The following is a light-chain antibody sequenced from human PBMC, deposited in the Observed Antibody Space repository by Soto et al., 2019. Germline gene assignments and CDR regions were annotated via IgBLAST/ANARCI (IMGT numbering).Light chain of an antibody. J-gene: IGKJ2*01. CDR2: DAP. Sequence: DIQMTQSPSPLSASIGDRVTITCRASQSIDNWLAWYQQKPGKAPHLLIYDAPRLETGVPSRFSGSGSGTEFTLTISSLQADDFATYFCQHYNGYPYTFGPGTKLEIK. V-gene: IGKV1-5*01. CDR1: QSIDNW. CDR3: QHYNGYPYT.